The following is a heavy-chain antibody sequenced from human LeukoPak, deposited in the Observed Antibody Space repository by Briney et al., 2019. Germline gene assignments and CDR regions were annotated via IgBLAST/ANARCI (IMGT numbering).Heavy chain of an antibody. V-gene: IGHV3-48*01. CDR3: ARGVIWFGESPKNWLGPDP. Sequence: GGSLRLSCEVSGLTFSTYSMNWVRQAPGRGLEWLSYISSSGSIRYYADSVKGRFTISRDNAKNSLYLQMNSLRGEDTAVYYCARGVIWFGESPKNWLGPDPWGQGTLVTVSS. CDR1: GLTFSTYS. J-gene: IGHJ5*02. CDR2: ISSSGSIR. D-gene: IGHD3-10*01.